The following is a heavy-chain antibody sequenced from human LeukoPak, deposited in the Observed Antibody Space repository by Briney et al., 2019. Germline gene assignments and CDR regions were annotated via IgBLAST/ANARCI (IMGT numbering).Heavy chain of an antibody. D-gene: IGHD6-13*01. V-gene: IGHV3-33*01. Sequence: GRSLRFSCAASGFTFSSCGMHWVRQAPGKGLEWVAVIWYDGSNKYYADSVKGRFTISRDNSKNTLYLQMNSLRAEDTAVYYCARVRRIAAAGGAFQSYYYYYYGMDVWGKGTTVTVSS. J-gene: IGHJ6*04. CDR1: GFTFSSCG. CDR2: IWYDGSNK. CDR3: ARVRRIAAAGGAFQSYYYYYYGMDV.